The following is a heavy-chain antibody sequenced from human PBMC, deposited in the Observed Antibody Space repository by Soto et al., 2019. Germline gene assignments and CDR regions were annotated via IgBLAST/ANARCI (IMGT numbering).Heavy chain of an antibody. CDR3: ARAQKRGGYEWLLYIDY. D-gene: IGHD5-12*01. CDR1: GGSISSSSYY. Sequence: SETLSLTCTVSGGSISSSSYYWGWIRQPPGKGLEWIGSIYYSGSTYYNPSLKSRVTISVDTSKNQFSLKLSSVTAADTAVYYCARAQKRGGYEWLLYIDYWGQGTLVTVSS. V-gene: IGHV4-39*01. CDR2: IYYSGST. J-gene: IGHJ4*02.